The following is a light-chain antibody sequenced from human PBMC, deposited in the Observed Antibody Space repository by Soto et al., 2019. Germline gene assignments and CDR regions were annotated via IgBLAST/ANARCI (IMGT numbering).Light chain of an antibody. CDR1: QDISNY. Sequence: DIPMTQSPSSLSASVGDRVTITCQASQDISNYLNWYQQKPGKAPKLLIYDASNLETGVPSRFSGSGSGTDFTFTISSLQPEDITTYYCQQYDNLSWTFGQGTKLEIK. V-gene: IGKV1-33*01. CDR2: DAS. CDR3: QQYDNLSWT. J-gene: IGKJ2*02.